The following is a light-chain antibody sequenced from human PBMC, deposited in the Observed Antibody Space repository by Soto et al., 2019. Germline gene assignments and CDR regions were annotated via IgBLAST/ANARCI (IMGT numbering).Light chain of an antibody. CDR3: HQYNTYSRT. Sequence: DIHMTQAASTLSASVGYRVTITCRASQSISSWLAWYLQKPGKSPNLLIYKASSLESGVPSRFSGSGSGTEFTLTISSLQPDDFATYYCHQYNTYSRTFGQGTKVDIK. V-gene: IGKV1-5*03. CDR2: KAS. J-gene: IGKJ1*01. CDR1: QSISSW.